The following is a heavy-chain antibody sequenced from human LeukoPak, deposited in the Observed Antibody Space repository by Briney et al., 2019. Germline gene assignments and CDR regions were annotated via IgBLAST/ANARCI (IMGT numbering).Heavy chain of an antibody. V-gene: IGHV3-23*01. D-gene: IGHD2-2*01. J-gene: IGHJ5*02. CDR1: GFTFSSYA. CDR2: ISGSGGST. Sequence: GGSLRLSCAASGFTFSSYAMSWVRQAPGKGLEWVSAISGSGGSTYYADSVKGRFTISRDNSKNTLYLQMDSLRAEDTAVYYCAKDPCSSTSCYPYNWFDPWGQGTLVTVSS. CDR3: AKDPCSSTSCYPYNWFDP.